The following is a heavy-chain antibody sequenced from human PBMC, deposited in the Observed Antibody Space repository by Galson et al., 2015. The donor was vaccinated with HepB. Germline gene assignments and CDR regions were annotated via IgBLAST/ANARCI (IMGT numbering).Heavy chain of an antibody. V-gene: IGHV6-1*01. Sequence: CAISGDSVSSSSAAWNWIRQSPSRGLEWLGRTYYRSKWYSDYAVSVKGRITINPDTSKNQFSLQLNSVTPEDTAVYYCARDGHCSGGGCSWYAFDIWGQGTMVTVSS. J-gene: IGHJ3*02. CDR3: ARDGHCSGGGCSWYAFDI. CDR2: TYYRSKWYS. CDR1: GDSVSSSSAA. D-gene: IGHD2-15*01.